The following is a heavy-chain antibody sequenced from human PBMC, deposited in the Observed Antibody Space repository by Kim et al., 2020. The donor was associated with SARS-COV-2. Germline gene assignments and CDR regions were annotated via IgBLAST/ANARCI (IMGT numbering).Heavy chain of an antibody. D-gene: IGHD6-19*01. CDR1: GGSISSSSYY. CDR2: IYYSGST. CDR3: ARHGSSSGRSWVGDYFDD. J-gene: IGHJ4*02. V-gene: IGHV4-39*01. Sequence: SETLSLTCTVSGGSISSSSYYWGWIRQPPGKGLEWIGSIYYSGSTYYNPSLKSRVTISVDTSKNQFSLKLSSVTAADTAVYYCARHGSSSGRSWVGDYFDDWGQGTLVTVSS.